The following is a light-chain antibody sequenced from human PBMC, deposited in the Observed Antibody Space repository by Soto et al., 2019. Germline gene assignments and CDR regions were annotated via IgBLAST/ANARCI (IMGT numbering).Light chain of an antibody. CDR1: QSVSSSY. J-gene: IGKJ1*01. V-gene: IGKV3-20*01. Sequence: EIVLTQSPGTLSLSPGERATLSCRASQSVSSSYLAWYQQKPGQAPRLLIYGASSRATGIPDRFSGSGSGSDFALTVSRLEPEDFAVYYCQQYGSSQTFGQGAKVEGK. CDR3: QQYGSSQT. CDR2: GAS.